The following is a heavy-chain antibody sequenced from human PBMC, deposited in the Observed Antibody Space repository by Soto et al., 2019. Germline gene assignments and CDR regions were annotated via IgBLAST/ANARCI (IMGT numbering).Heavy chain of an antibody. J-gene: IGHJ5*02. CDR3: ARDEYYDSSGYYYNWFDP. V-gene: IGHV1-69*01. D-gene: IGHD3-22*01. CDR1: GGTFSSYA. CDR2: IIPIFGTA. Sequence: QVQLVQSGAEVKKPGSSVKVSCKASGGTFSSYAISWVRQAPGQGLEWMGGIIPIFGTANYAQKFQGSVTITADESTSTAYMELSSLRSEDTAVYYCARDEYYDSSGYYYNWFDPWGQGTLVTVSS.